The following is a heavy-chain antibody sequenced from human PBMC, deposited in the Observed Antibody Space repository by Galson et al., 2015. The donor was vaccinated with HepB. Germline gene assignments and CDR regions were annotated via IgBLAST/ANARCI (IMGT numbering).Heavy chain of an antibody. J-gene: IGHJ4*02. V-gene: IGHV3-23*01. CDR1: GFTFSSYA. CDR2: ISGSGGST. D-gene: IGHD5-12*01. Sequence: LRLSCAASGFTFSSYAMSGVRQAPGKGLEWVSAISGSGGSTYYADSVKGRFTISRDNSKNTLYLQMNSLRAEDTAVYYCAKGKRWRYSGYDLDYFDYWGQGTLVTVSS. CDR3: AKGKRWRYSGYDLDYFDY.